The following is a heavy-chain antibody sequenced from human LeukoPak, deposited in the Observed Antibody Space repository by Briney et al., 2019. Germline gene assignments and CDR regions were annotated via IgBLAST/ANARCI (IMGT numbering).Heavy chain of an antibody. CDR2: IYYSGTP. CDR1: GGSMSNVY. J-gene: IGHJ4*02. D-gene: IGHD7-27*01. Sequence: PSETLSLTCTVSGGSMSNVYWSWIRQPPGQGLEWLASIYYSGTPTYNPSRNRRGTISTDTSKNQFSLKLTSVTAADTATYFCARESNWVFDYWGQGARVTVSS. CDR3: ARESNWVFDY. V-gene: IGHV4-59*01.